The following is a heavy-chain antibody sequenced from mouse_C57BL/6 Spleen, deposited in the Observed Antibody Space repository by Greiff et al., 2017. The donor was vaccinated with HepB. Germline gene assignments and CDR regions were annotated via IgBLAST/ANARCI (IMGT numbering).Heavy chain of an antibody. J-gene: IGHJ1*03. D-gene: IGHD2-4*01. Sequence: QVQLQQPGAELVKPGASVKMSCKASGYTFTSYWITWVKQRPGQGLEWIGDIYPGSGSTKYNEKFKSKATLTVDTSSSTAYMQLSSLTSEDSAVYYCAKGTTMSTTRYFDVWGTGTTVTVSS. V-gene: IGHV1-55*01. CDR1: GYTFTSYW. CDR3: AKGTTMSTTRYFDV. CDR2: IYPGSGST.